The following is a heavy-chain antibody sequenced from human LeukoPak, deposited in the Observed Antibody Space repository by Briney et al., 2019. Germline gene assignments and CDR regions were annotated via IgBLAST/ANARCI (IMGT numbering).Heavy chain of an antibody. CDR1: GFTVSSNY. CDR3: ARLRRWLQFNAFDI. D-gene: IGHD5-12*01. Sequence: GGSLRLSCAASGFTVSSNYMSWVRQAPGKGLEWVSVIYSGGSTYYADSVKGRFTISRDNSKNTLYLQMNSLRAEDTAVYYCARLRRWLQFNAFDIWGQGTLVTVSS. V-gene: IGHV3-66*04. CDR2: IYSGGST. J-gene: IGHJ3*02.